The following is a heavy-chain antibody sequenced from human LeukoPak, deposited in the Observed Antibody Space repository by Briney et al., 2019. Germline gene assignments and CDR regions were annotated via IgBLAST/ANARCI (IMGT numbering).Heavy chain of an antibody. CDR3: ARVDDILTGYYNRVDP. CDR1: GASISTGTSY. Sequence: SETLSLTCNVSGASISTGTSYWGWIRQPPGKGLEWIGYIYYSGSTYYNPSLKSRVTISVDTSKNQFSLKLSSVTAADTAVYYCARVDDILTGYYNRVDPWGQGTLVTVSS. CDR2: IYYSGST. D-gene: IGHD3-9*01. J-gene: IGHJ5*02. V-gene: IGHV4-30-4*08.